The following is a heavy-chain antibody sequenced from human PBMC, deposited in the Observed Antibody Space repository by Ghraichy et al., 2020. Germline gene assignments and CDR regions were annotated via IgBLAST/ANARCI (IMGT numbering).Heavy chain of an antibody. CDR1: GFTFSSYG. Sequence: GGSLRLSCAASGFTFSSYGMHWVRQAPGKGLEWVAVIWYDGSNQYYADSVKGRFTISRDNSKITPYLQMNSLRAEDTAVYYCARGWLDYYDTSGYYRANYYYGMDVWGQGTTVTVAS. V-gene: IGHV3-33*01. CDR2: IWYDGSNQ. CDR3: ARGWLDYYDTSGYYRANYYYGMDV. D-gene: IGHD3-22*01. J-gene: IGHJ6*02.